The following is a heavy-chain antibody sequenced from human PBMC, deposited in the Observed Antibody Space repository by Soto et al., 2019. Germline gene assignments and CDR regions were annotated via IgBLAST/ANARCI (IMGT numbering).Heavy chain of an antibody. V-gene: IGHV1-2*04. CDR3: ASSMITFGGVSPFDY. Sequence: ASVKVSCKSSGYTFTGYYMHCVRQAPGQGLEWMGWINPNSGGTNYAQKFQGWVTMTRDTSISTAYMELSRLRSDDTAVYYCASSMITFGGVSPFDYWGQGTLVTVSS. CDR1: GYTFTGYY. CDR2: INPNSGGT. J-gene: IGHJ4*02. D-gene: IGHD3-16*01.